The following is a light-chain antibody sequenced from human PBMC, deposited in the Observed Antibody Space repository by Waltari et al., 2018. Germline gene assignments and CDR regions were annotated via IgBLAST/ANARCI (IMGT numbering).Light chain of an antibody. CDR1: SNNVGNQG. V-gene: IGLV10-54*04. Sequence: QAGLTQPPSVSADLRQTATLTCTGNSNNVGNQGAAWLQQHQGRPPKLVSYRNNPRPSGISEGFSAARSGNTASLTISELQPEDETDYYCSAWDSGLTVWLFGGGTKLTVL. J-gene: IGLJ3*02. CDR3: SAWDSGLTVWL. CDR2: RNN.